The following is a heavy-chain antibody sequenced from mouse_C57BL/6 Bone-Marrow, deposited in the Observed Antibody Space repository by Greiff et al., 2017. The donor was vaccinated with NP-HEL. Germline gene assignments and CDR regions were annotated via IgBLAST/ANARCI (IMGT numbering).Heavy chain of an antibody. Sequence: VKVVESGPGLVQPSQSLSITCTVSGFSLTSYGVHWVRQPPGKGLEWLGVIWSGGSTDYNAAFISRLSISKDNSKSQVFFKMNSLQADDTAIYYCAKNRHVPHWYFDVWGTGTTLTVSS. CDR2: IWSGGST. D-gene: IGHD3-1*01. CDR3: AKNRHVPHWYFDV. V-gene: IGHV2-4*01. CDR1: GFSLTSYG. J-gene: IGHJ1*03.